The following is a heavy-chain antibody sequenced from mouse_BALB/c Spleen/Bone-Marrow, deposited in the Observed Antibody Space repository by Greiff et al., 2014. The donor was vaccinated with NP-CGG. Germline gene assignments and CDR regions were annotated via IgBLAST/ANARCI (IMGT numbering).Heavy chain of an antibody. CDR3: NEGYGNYGY. J-gene: IGHJ2*01. Sequence: EVQLQQSGAELVRSGASVKLSCTASGFNIKDYYMHWVKQRPEQGLEWIGWIDPENGDTEYAPKFQGKATMTADTSSDTAYLQLSSLTSKDTAVYYCNEGYGNYGYWGQSTTLTVSS. V-gene: IGHV14-4*02. D-gene: IGHD2-10*02. CDR1: GFNIKDYY. CDR2: IDPENGDT.